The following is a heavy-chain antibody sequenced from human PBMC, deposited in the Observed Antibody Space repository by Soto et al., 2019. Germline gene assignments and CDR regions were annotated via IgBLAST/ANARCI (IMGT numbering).Heavy chain of an antibody. D-gene: IGHD1-26*01. CDR2: IIPIFGTA. CDR1: GGTFSSYA. Sequence: QVQLVQSGAEVTNPGSSVKVSCKASGGTFSSYAISWVRQAPGQGLEWMGGIIPIFGTANYAQKFQGRVTITADESTSTAYMELSSLRSEDTAVYYCARDKGCGSYYCVIPEDLDYWGQGTLVTVSS. V-gene: IGHV1-69*01. CDR3: ARDKGCGSYYCVIPEDLDY. J-gene: IGHJ4*02.